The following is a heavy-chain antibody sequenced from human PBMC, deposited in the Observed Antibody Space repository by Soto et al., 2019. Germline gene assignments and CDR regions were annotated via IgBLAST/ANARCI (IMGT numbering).Heavy chain of an antibody. CDR2: ISYDGSNK. CDR3: TRSGHQNYFDY. J-gene: IGHJ4*02. CDR1: GFTFSSYG. Sequence: QVQLVESGGGVVQPGRSLRLSCAASGFTFSSYGMHWVRQAPGKGLEWVAVISYDGSNKYYADSVKGRFTISRDNSKNTLYLQMNSLRAADSAVYYCTRSGHQNYFDYWGQGTLVTVSS. D-gene: IGHD2-15*01. V-gene: IGHV3-30*03.